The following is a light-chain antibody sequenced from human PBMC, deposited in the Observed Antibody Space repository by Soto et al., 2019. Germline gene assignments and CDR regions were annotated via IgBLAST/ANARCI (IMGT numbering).Light chain of an antibody. CDR1: SSDVGGYHY. J-gene: IGLJ7*01. CDR3: QSYDSSLSGSV. V-gene: IGLV2-8*01. Sequence: QSALTQPPSASGSPGQSVTISCTGTSSDVGGYHYVSWYQQHPGKAPKLMIHEVTKRPSGVPDRFSGSKSGNTASLTVSGLQGEDEADYYCQSYDSSLSGSVFGGGTQLTVL. CDR2: EVT.